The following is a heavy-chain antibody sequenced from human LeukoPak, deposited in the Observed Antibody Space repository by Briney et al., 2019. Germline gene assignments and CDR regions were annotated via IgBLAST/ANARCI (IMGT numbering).Heavy chain of an antibody. CDR3: AKDGGAMVVARGPNYYYMDV. Sequence: GGSLRLSCAASEFTFSSYGMHWVRQAPGKGLEWVAFIRYDGSNKYYADSVKGRFTISRDNSKSTMDLQMNSLRAEDTAVYYCAKDGGAMVVARGPNYYYMDVWGKGTTVTVSS. J-gene: IGHJ6*03. CDR2: IRYDGSNK. V-gene: IGHV3-30*02. CDR1: EFTFSSYG. D-gene: IGHD5-18*01.